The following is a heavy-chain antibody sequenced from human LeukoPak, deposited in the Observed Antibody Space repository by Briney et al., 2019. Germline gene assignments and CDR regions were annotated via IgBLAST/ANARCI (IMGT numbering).Heavy chain of an antibody. Sequence: ASVKVSCKASGYTFISYGISWVRQAPGQGLEWMGWTNGYNGKTNYAQRLQGRVTMTTDTSTSTASMELRSLRSDDTAVYYCARGSLVRSSPIGDYWGQGTLVTVSA. V-gene: IGHV1-18*01. D-gene: IGHD6-13*01. CDR3: ARGSLVRSSPIGDY. CDR1: GYTFISYG. J-gene: IGHJ4*02. CDR2: TNGYNGKT.